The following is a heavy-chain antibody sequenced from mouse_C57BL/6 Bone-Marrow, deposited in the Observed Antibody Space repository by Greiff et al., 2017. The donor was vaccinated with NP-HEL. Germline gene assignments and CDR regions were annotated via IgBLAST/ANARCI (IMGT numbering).Heavy chain of an antibody. CDR3: ASPHYYGSIYAMDY. CDR2: ISSGSSTN. D-gene: IGHD1-1*01. Sequence: EVQLVESGGGLVKPGGSLKLSCAASGFTFSDYGMHWVRQAPEKGLEWVAYISSGSSTNYYADTVKGRFTISRDNAKNTLFLQMTSLRSEDTAMYYCASPHYYGSIYAMDYWGQGTSVTVSS. V-gene: IGHV5-17*01. J-gene: IGHJ4*01. CDR1: GFTFSDYG.